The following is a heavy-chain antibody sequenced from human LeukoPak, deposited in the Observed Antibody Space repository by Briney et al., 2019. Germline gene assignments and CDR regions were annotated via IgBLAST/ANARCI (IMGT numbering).Heavy chain of an antibody. D-gene: IGHD3-9*01. J-gene: IGHJ6*02. CDR3: ARDARLRYFDWLLRYYYYYGMDV. CDR1: GFTFSSYW. CDR2: IKQDGSEK. Sequence: GGSLRLSCAASGFTFSSYWMSWVRQAPGKGLEWVANIKQDGSEKYYVDSVKGRFTISRDNAKNSLYLQMNSLRAEDTAVYYCARDARLRYFDWLLRYYYYYGMDVWGQGTTATVSS. V-gene: IGHV3-7*01.